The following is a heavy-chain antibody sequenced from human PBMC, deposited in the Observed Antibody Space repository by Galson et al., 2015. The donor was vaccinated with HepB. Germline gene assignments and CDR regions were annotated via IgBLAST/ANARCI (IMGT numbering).Heavy chain of an antibody. J-gene: IGHJ4*02. CDR2: ISSSSSYI. Sequence: SLRLSCAASGITFNTYSMNWVRQAPGKGLEWVSSISSSSSYIYYADSVKGRFTISRDNARNSLYLQMNSLRAEDTAVYHCATVEILVVRGGLRTKSYFDYWGRGTLVTVSP. CDR1: GITFNTYS. V-gene: IGHV3-21*01. D-gene: IGHD3-10*01. CDR3: ATVEILVVRGGLRTKSYFDY.